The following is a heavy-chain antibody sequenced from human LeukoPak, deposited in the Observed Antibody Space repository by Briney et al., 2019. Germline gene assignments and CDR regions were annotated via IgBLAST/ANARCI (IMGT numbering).Heavy chain of an antibody. CDR2: ISAYNGNT. J-gene: IGHJ3*02. CDR3: ARAFDI. V-gene: IGHV1-18*01. Sequence: ASVKVSCKASGYTFTSYGISWVRQAPGQGLEWMGWISAYNGNTNYAQKFQGRVTMTRDMSTSTVYMELSSLRSEDTAVYYCARAFDIWGQGTMVTVSS. CDR1: GYTFTSYG.